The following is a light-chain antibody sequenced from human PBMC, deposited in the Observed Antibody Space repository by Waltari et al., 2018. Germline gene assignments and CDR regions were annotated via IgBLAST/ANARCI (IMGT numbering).Light chain of an antibody. CDR2: DAS. CDR1: QSVIRS. CDR3: QNYVRLPAT. V-gene: IGKV3-20*01. J-gene: IGKJ1*01. Sequence: EIVLTQSLGTRYLSPGERATRSCRASQSVIRSLAWYQQKPGQAPRLLIYDASSSATGIPDRFSGSGSGTDFSLTISRLEPEDFAVYYCQNYVRLPATFGQGTKVEIK.